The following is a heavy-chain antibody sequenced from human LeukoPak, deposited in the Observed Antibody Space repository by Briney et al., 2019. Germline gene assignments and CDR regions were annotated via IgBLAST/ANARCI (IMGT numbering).Heavy chain of an antibody. D-gene: IGHD4/OR15-4a*01. J-gene: IGHJ4*02. V-gene: IGHV3-74*01. CDR1: GFTFSSYW. CDR3: ARRAGAYSHPYDY. CDR2: INSDGSST. Sequence: GGSLRLSCAASGFTFSSYWMHWVRQAAGKGLMWVSRINSDGSSTSYADSVKGRFTISRDNSKNTLYLQMNSLRAEDTAVYYCARRAGAYSHPYDYWGQGTLVTVSS.